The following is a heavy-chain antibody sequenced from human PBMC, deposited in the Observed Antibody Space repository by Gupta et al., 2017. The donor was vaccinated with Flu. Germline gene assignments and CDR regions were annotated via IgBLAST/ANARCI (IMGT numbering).Heavy chain of an antibody. J-gene: IGHJ5*02. D-gene: IGHD1-1*01. Sequence: EVQLLESGGGLVQPGGSLRLSCAASGFNFSSYSMSWVRQAPGRGLEWVSASSGIGGSTYYADSVKGRFTISRDNSKNTLYLQMNSLRAEDTAVYYCANLNWNYWFDPWGQGTLVTVSS. CDR3: ANLNWNYWFDP. V-gene: IGHV3-23*01. CDR1: GFNFSSYS. CDR2: SSGIGGST.